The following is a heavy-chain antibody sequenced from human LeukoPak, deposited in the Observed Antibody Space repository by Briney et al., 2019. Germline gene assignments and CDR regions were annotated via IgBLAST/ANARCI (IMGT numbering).Heavy chain of an antibody. V-gene: IGHV3-23*01. J-gene: IGHJ5*02. CDR3: AKGAMIVVVITQIEP. CDR1: GFTFSSYA. Sequence: GGSLRLSCAASGFTFSSYAMGWVRQAPGKGLEWVSAISGSGGSTYYADSVKGRFTISRDNSKNTLYLQMSSLRAEDTAVYYCAKGAMIVVVITQIEPWGQGTLVTVSS. CDR2: ISGSGGST. D-gene: IGHD3-22*01.